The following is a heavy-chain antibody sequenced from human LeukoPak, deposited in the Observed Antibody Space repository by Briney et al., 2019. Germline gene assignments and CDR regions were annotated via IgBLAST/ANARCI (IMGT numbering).Heavy chain of an antibody. V-gene: IGHV1-2*06. Sequence: GASVKVSCKASGYTFTGYYMHWVRQAPGQGLEWMGRINPNSGGTNYAQKFQGRVTMTRDTSISTAYMELSRLSSDDTAVYYCARDPTTYCSSASCHYYYYYMDVWGKGTTVTVSS. CDR1: GYTFTGYY. D-gene: IGHD2-2*01. J-gene: IGHJ6*03. CDR3: ARDPTTYCSSASCHYYYYYMDV. CDR2: INPNSGGT.